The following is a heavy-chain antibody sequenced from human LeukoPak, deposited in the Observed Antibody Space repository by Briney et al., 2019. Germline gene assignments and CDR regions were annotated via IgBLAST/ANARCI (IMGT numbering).Heavy chain of an antibody. CDR2: IIPFFGTA. D-gene: IGHD3-10*01. V-gene: IGHV1-69*05. J-gene: IGHJ6*03. CDR3: AGGGLVAGYMDV. Sequence: SVTVSCKASGGTFSSYAISWVRQAPGQGLEWMGVIIPFFGTANYAQKFQGRVTITTDESTSTAYMELSSLRSEDTAVYSCAGGGLVAGYMDVWGKGTTVTVSS. CDR1: GGTFSSYA.